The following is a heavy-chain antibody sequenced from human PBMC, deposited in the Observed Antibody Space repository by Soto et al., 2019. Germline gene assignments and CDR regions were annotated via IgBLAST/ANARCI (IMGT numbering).Heavy chain of an antibody. J-gene: IGHJ4*02. CDR2: ISHDETNK. CDR1: GFTFGNYG. Sequence: QIHLVQSGGGVVQPGRSLLLSCAGAGFTFGNYGMHWGRQAPGKGLEWVAVISHDETNKYYIDSVKGRFSISRDNSQNTVYLKMDSLRPEDTAVYFCAKGCGRWFQSDYWGQGTLVTVSS. V-gene: IGHV3-30*18. D-gene: IGHD2-15*01. CDR3: AKGCGRWFQSDY.